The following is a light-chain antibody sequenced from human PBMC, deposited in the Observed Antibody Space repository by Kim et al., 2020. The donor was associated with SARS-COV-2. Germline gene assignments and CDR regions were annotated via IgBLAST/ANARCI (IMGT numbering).Light chain of an antibody. V-gene: IGLV2-23*01. Sequence: GQAITVAGTGIRRDGGSHKFVSWYQQHPGKAPKLIIYEGTKRPSGVSGRFSGSKSGDTASLIISGLQPEDEADYHCCSSGDTRILFFGGGTQLTVL. CDR2: EGT. J-gene: IGLJ2*01. CDR1: RRDGGSHKF. CDR3: CSSGDTRILF.